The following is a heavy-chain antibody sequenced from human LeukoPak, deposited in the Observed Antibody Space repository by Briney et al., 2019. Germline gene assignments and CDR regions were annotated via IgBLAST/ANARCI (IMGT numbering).Heavy chain of an antibody. CDR1: GVSIRSYY. J-gene: IGHJ4*02. D-gene: IGHD6-19*01. CDR3: ARGGRSVAVGLPDY. V-gene: IGHV4-59*01. CDR2: IYYSGST. Sequence: SETLSLTCTVSGVSIRSYYWNWIRQPPGKGLEWIGYIYYSGSTNYNPSLKSRVTISVDTSKNQFSLKLSSVTAADTAVYYCARGGRSVAVGLPDYWGQGTLVTVSS.